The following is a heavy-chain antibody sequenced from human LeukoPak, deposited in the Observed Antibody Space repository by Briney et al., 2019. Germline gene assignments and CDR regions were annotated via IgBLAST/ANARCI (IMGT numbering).Heavy chain of an antibody. D-gene: IGHD4-17*01. CDR1: GCTFTTYH. V-gene: IGHV1-8*03. CDR2: LNPYSGDR. Sequence: ASVKVSCKTSGCTFTTYHINSVRQATGQGLEWLGWLNPYSGDRGYAQKFQGRLDITSDTSISTAYMELSSLRSDDTAVYFFARTTSLTASGYDYWGQRTLVTVSS. J-gene: IGHJ4*02. CDR3: ARTTSLTASGYDY.